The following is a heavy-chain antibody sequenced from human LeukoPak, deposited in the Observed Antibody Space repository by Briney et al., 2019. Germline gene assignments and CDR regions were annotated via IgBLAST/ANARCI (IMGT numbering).Heavy chain of an antibody. J-gene: IGHJ4*02. V-gene: IGHV4-59*01. CDR1: GGSHSSYY. CDR2: IFYRGST. CDR3: ARGGYYYDSSGYYHFDY. D-gene: IGHD3-22*01. Sequence: PSETLSLTCTVSGGSHSSYYWSWIRQPPGKGLEWIGYIFYRGSTNYNPSLKSRVTMSVDTSKNQFSLKLSSVTAADTAVYYCARGGYYYDSSGYYHFDYWGQGTLVTVSS.